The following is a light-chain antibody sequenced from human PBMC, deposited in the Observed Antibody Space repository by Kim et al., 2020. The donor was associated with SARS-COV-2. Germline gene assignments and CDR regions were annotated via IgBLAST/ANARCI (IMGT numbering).Light chain of an antibody. CDR3: QQRSNWPPIT. CDR2: DAS. Sequence: SPGERATLSCRASQSVSSYLAWYQQKPGQAPRLLIYDASNRATGIPARFSGSGSGTDFTLTISSLEPEDFAVYYCQQRSNWPPITFGQGTRREIK. V-gene: IGKV3-11*01. CDR1: QSVSSY. J-gene: IGKJ5*01.